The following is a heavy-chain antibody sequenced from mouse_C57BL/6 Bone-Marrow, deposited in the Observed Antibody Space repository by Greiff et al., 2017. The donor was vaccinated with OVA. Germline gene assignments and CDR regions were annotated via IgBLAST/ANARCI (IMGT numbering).Heavy chain of an antibody. CDR2: IEPHSGGT. CDR1: GYTFTSYW. J-gene: IGHJ4*01. CDR3: ARSATPYAMDY. V-gene: IGHV1-72*01. D-gene: IGHD1-1*01. Sequence: QVQLQQPGAELVKPGASVKLSCKASGYTFTSYWLHWVKQRPGRGLEWIGRIEPHSGGTKYHEQFRSKATLTVDKPSSTAYMQLSSLTSEDSAVYYCARSATPYAMDYWGQGTSVTVSS.